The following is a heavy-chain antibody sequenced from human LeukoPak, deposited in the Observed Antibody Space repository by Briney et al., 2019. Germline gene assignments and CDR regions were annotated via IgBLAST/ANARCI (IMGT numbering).Heavy chain of an antibody. CDR2: INPSGSST. D-gene: IGHD6-6*01. V-gene: IGHV1-46*01. CDR1: GYTFTNYY. CDR3: APEYSSSGYFDY. Sequence: GASVKVSCKASGYTFTNYYMHWVRQASGQGLEWMGVINPSGSSTSYAQKFQGRVTMTRDMSTSTVYMELSSLRSEDTAVYYCAPEYSSSGYFDYWGQGTLVTVSS. J-gene: IGHJ4*02.